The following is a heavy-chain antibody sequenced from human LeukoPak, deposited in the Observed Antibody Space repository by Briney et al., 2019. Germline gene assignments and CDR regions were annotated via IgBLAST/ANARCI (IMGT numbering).Heavy chain of an antibody. J-gene: IGHJ4*02. D-gene: IGHD6-19*01. CDR3: AGERGEEYSSGWYKTNFFDN. V-gene: IGHV4-39*07. CDR2: GDYSGGT. CDR1: GDSFTSVTDY. Sequence: SETLSLTCTVSGDSFTSVTDYWAWIRQPPGKGLEWIATGDYSGGTYYNPSLESRVAISADMSKNQISLKLTSVTGADTVVYYCAGERGEEYSSGWYKTNFFDNWGQGIRVTVSS.